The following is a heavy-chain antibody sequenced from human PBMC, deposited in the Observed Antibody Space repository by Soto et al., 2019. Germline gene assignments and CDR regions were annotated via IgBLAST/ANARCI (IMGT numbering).Heavy chain of an antibody. J-gene: IGHJ6*02. Sequence: QVQLVESGGGVVQPGRSLRLSCAASGFTFSAFGMHWVRQAPGKGLEWVAVISYDGSNKNYADSVRGRFTISRDTPKNTLYLQMNSLRAEDTAVYYCAKDRPRVLYSTSSERYFYYYGMDVWGQGTTVTVSS. D-gene: IGHD6-6*01. V-gene: IGHV3-30*18. CDR2: ISYDGSNK. CDR1: GFTFSAFG. CDR3: AKDRPRVLYSTSSERYFYYYGMDV.